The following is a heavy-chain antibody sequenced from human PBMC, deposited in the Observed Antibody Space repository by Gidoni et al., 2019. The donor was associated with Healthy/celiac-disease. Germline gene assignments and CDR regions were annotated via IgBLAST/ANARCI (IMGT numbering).Heavy chain of an antibody. CDR2: IAYDGSNK. D-gene: IGHD5-18*01. V-gene: IGHV3-30-3*01. CDR3: ARASRGVSAMVPEGFDY. CDR1: GFTFRSCA. Sequence: QVQLVESGGGVVQPGQSLRPSCAASGFTFRSCAMHWVRQAPGKGLEWVAVIAYDGSNKYYADSVKGRFTISRDNSKNTLYLQMNSLRAEDTAVYYCARASRGVSAMVPEGFDYWGQGTLVTVSS. J-gene: IGHJ4*02.